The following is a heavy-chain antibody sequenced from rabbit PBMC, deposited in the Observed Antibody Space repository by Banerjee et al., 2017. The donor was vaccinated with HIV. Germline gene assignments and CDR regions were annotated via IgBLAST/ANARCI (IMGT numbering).Heavy chain of an antibody. Sequence: QEQLEESGGDLVKPEGSLTLTCTASGFTLSSYWMCWVRQAPGKGLEWIGCIYANSGGTYYANWAKGRFTISKTSSTTVTLQMTSLTAADTASYFCARDLAGVIGWNFNLWGPGTLVTVS. CDR2: IYANSGGT. D-gene: IGHD4-1*01. CDR1: GFTLSSYW. V-gene: IGHV1S45*01. J-gene: IGHJ4*01. CDR3: ARDLAGVIGWNFNL.